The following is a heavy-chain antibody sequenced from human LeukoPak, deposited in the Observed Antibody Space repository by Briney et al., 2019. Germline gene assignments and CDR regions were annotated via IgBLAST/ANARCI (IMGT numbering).Heavy chain of an antibody. J-gene: IGHJ4*02. CDR1: GGSISSSNW. V-gene: IGHV4-4*02. Sequence: SETLSLTCAVSGGSISSSNWWSWVRQPPGKGPEWIGEMYLSGTTHSNPSVKSRVTISIDKSKNQFFLSLSSVTAADTAVYYCAGLVGRYSSGLYYYYFDYWGQGTLVTVSS. D-gene: IGHD3-22*01. CDR3: AGLVGRYSSGLYYYYFDY. CDR2: MYLSGTT.